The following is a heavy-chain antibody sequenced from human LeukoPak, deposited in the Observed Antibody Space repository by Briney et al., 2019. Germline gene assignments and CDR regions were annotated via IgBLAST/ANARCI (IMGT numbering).Heavy chain of an antibody. J-gene: IGHJ4*02. V-gene: IGHV5-51*01. Sequence: GESLKISCKGSGYSSTSYWIAWVRQMPGKGLEWMGIIYLSDSDARYSPSFQGQVTMSADKSISTAYLQWSNLKASDTAIHYCARSGGSGWDEGFDYWGQGTLVTVSS. CDR3: ARSGGSGWDEGFDY. CDR1: GYSSTSYW. CDR2: IYLSDSDA. D-gene: IGHD6-19*01.